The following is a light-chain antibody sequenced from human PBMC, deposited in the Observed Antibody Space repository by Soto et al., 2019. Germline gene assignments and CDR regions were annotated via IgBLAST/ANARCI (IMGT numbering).Light chain of an antibody. J-gene: IGKJ1*01. V-gene: IGKV3D-7*01. CDR2: GAS. Sequence: EIVMTQSPATLSLSPGERATLSCRASQSVSSSYLSWYQQKPGQAPRLLIYGASTRATGIPARFSGSGSGTDSTLTISSLQPEDFAVYYCQQDYNLPWTFGQGTKVEIK. CDR3: QQDYNLPWT. CDR1: QSVSSSY.